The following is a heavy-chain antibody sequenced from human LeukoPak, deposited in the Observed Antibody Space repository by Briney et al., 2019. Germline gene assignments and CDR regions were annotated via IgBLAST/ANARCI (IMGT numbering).Heavy chain of an antibody. CDR3: ARDPPPQYGDSYMMDY. CDR2: INPSGGST. Sequence: ASVKVSCKASGYTFTSYYMHWVRQAPGQGLEWMGIINPSGGSTSYAQKFQGRVTMTRDMSTSTVHMELSSLRSEDTAVYYCARDPPPQYGDSYMMDYWGQGTLVTVSS. V-gene: IGHV1-46*01. J-gene: IGHJ4*02. CDR1: GYTFTSYY. D-gene: IGHD4-17*01.